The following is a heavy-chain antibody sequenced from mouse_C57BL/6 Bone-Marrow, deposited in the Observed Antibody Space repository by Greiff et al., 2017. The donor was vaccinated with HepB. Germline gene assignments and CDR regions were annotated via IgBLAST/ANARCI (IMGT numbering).Heavy chain of an antibody. J-gene: IGHJ4*01. CDR2: IDPSDSET. D-gene: IGHD2-4*01. CDR1: GYTFTSYW. V-gene: IGHV1-52*01. Sequence: QVQLQQPGAELVRPGSSVKLSCKASGYTFTSYWMHWVKQRPIQGLEWIGNIDPSDSETHYNQKFKDKATLTVDKSSSTAYMQLSSLTSEDSAVYYCASEDYDVDYYAMDYWGQGTSVTVSS. CDR3: ASEDYDVDYYAMDY.